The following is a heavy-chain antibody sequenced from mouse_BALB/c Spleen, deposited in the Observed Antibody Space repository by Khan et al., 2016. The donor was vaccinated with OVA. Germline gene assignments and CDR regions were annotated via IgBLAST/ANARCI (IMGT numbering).Heavy chain of an antibody. CDR1: GYTFTNYY. D-gene: IGHD2-1*01. V-gene: IGHV1S81*02. Sequence: QVQLQQSGADLVKPGASLKLSCTASGYTFTNYYMYWVKQRPGQGLEWIGEINPSGGDTNYNEKVKTKATLTVDKATSTVYMQLSSLTSEDSAIDYCTSSGYGTFDYWGQGTLVTVSA. CDR2: INPSGGDT. CDR3: TSSGYGTFDY. J-gene: IGHJ3*01.